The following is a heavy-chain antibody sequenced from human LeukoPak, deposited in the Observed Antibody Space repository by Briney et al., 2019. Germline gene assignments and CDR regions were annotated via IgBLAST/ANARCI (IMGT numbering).Heavy chain of an antibody. D-gene: IGHD4-23*01. J-gene: IGHJ1*01. V-gene: IGHV3-74*01. CDR1: GFTFSSYW. Sequence: PGGSLRLSXAASGFTFSSYWMHWVRQAPGKGLVWVSRINSDGSSTSYADSVKGRFTISRDNAKNTLYLQMNSLRAEDTAVYYCARKRFEDYGGNSTGFQHWGQGTLVTVSS. CDR2: INSDGSST. CDR3: ARKRFEDYGGNSTGFQH.